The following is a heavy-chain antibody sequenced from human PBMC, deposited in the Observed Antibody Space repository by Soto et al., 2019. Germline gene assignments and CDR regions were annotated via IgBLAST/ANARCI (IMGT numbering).Heavy chain of an antibody. CDR3: ARLRRFGDSGYWFDP. CDR2: YSDST. J-gene: IGHJ5*02. CDR1: GGSISSYY. D-gene: IGHD3-16*01. Sequence: SETLSLTCTVSGGSISSYYWSWIRQPPGKGLECIGYYSDSTNYNPSLKTRATISVDTSKNQFSLKLSSVTAADTAVYYCARLRRFGDSGYWFDPWGQGTLVTVSS. V-gene: IGHV4-59*01.